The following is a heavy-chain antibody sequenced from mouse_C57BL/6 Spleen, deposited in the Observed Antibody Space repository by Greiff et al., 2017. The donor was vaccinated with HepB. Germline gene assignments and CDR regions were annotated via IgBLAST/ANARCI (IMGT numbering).Heavy chain of an antibody. Sequence: EVKLMKSGGGLVKPGGSLKLSCAASGFTFSSYAMSWVRQTPEKRLEWVATISDGGSYTYYPDNVKGRFTISRDNAKNNLYLQMSHLKSEDTAMYYCAGKLFDYWGQGTTLTVSS. CDR3: AGKLFDY. CDR1: GFTFSSYA. J-gene: IGHJ2*01. CDR2: ISDGGSYT. V-gene: IGHV5-4*03.